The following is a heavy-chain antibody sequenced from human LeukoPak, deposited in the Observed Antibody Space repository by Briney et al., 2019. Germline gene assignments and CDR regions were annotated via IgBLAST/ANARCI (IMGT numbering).Heavy chain of an antibody. D-gene: IGHD1-7*01. CDR3: ARGANYVDRLYYYYGMDV. CDR1: GFTFSSYA. J-gene: IGHJ6*02. CDR2: ISYDGSNK. V-gene: IGHV3-30*04. Sequence: GGSLRLSCAASGFTFSSYAMHWVRQAPGKGLEWVAVISYDGSNKYYADSVKGRFTISRDNSKNTLHLQMNSLRAEDTAVYYCARGANYVDRLYYYYGMDVWGQGTLVTVSS.